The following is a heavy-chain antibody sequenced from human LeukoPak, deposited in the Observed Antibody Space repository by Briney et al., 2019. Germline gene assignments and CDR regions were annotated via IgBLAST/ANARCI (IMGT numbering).Heavy chain of an antibody. V-gene: IGHV1-2*02. CDR2: INPNSGGT. J-gene: IGHJ5*02. CDR1: GYTFTSYY. Sequence: ASVKVSCKASGYTFTSYYMHWVRQAPGQGLEWMGWINPNSGGTNYAQKFQGRVTMTRDTSISTAYMELSRLRSDDTAVYYCARDASYGSGSYYNNWFDPWGQGTLVTVSS. CDR3: ARDASYGSGSYYNNWFDP. D-gene: IGHD3-10*01.